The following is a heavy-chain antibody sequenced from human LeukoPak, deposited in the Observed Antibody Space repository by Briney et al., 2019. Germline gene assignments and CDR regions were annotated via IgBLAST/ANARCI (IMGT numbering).Heavy chain of an antibody. CDR3: ARGGVRGVTNYGMDV. CDR1: GGSISSGDYY. J-gene: IGHJ6*02. CDR2: IYYSGST. V-gene: IGHV4-30-4*01. D-gene: IGHD3-10*01. Sequence: SQTLSLTCTVSGGSISSGDYYWSWIRLPPGKGLEWIGYIYYSGSTYYNPSLKSRVTISVDTSKNQFSLKLSSVTAADTAVYYCARGGVRGVTNYGMDVWGQGTTVTVSS.